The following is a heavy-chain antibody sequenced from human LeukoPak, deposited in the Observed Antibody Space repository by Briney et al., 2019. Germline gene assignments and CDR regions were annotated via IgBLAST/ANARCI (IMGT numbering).Heavy chain of an antibody. D-gene: IGHD4-17*01. CDR2: IYYSGST. J-gene: IGHJ4*02. CDR3: ARVSPDYGDPPTFDY. Sequence: KPSETLSLTCTVSGGSISSYYWSWIRQPPGKGLEWIGYIYYSGSTNYNPSLKSRVTISVDTSKNQFSLKLSSVTVADTAVYYCARVSPDYGDPPTFDYWGQGTLVTVSS. V-gene: IGHV4-59*01. CDR1: GGSISSYY.